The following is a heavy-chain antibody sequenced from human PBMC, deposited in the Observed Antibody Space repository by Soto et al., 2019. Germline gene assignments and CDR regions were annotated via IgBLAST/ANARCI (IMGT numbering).Heavy chain of an antibody. V-gene: IGHV3-48*02. CDR1: GVTFSSYS. CDR3: ARFTGWFDP. J-gene: IGHJ5*02. Sequence: GGCMGLSCAASGVTFSSYSMDWVRQAPGKGLEWVSYISSSSSTIYYADSVKGRFTNSRDNAKNSLYLQMNSLRDEDTAVYYCARFTGWFDPWGQGTLVTVSS. CDR2: ISSSSSTI. D-gene: IGHD3-16*01.